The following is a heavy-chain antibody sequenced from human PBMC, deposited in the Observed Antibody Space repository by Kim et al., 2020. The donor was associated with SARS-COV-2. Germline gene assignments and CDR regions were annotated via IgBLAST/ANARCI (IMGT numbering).Heavy chain of an antibody. Sequence: SETLSLTCAVSGGSISSSNWWSWVRQPPGKGLEWIGEIYHSGSTNYNPSLKSRVTISVDKSKNQFSLKLSSVTAADTAVYYCARDPAKGVGYCSSTSCYVHDAFDIWGQGTMVTVSS. V-gene: IGHV4-4*02. CDR1: GGSISSSNW. J-gene: IGHJ3*02. CDR3: ARDPAKGVGYCSSTSCYVHDAFDI. D-gene: IGHD2-2*01. CDR2: IYHSGST.